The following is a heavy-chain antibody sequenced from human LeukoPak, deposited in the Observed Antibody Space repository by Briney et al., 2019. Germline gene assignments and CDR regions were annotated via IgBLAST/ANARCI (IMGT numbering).Heavy chain of an antibody. CDR1: GFTFSNYD. CDR3: AKDPYGSGSLYYFDY. V-gene: IGHV3-30*02. Sequence: GGSLRLSCAASGFTFSNYDMGWVRQAPGKGQEWVALISFDGSQKYYADSVKGRFTISRDNSKNTLYLQMNSLRAEDTAVYYCAKDPYGSGSLYYFDYWGQGTLVTVSS. J-gene: IGHJ4*02. CDR2: ISFDGSQK. D-gene: IGHD3-10*01.